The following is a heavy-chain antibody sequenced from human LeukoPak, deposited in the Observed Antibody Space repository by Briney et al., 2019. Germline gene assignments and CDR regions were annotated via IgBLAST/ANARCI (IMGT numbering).Heavy chain of an antibody. CDR2: ISGSGGST. V-gene: IGHV3-23*01. D-gene: IGHD6-13*01. Sequence: GGTLRLSCAASGFTFSSYAMSWVRQAPGKGLEWVSAISGSGGSTYYADSVKGRFTISRDNSKNTLYLQMNSLRAEDTAVYYCAKDPGYSSSYYFDYWGQGTLVTVSS. CDR1: GFTFSSYA. J-gene: IGHJ4*02. CDR3: AKDPGYSSSYYFDY.